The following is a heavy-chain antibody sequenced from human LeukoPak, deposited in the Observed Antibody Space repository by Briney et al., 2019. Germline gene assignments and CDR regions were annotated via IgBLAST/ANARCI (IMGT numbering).Heavy chain of an antibody. CDR3: AKDGAWLRFDD. CDR2: ISPGGGPT. V-gene: IGHV3-23*01. CDR1: GFTFRNYG. J-gene: IGHJ4*02. D-gene: IGHD5-12*01. Sequence: GGSLRLSCAASGFTFRNYGMHWVRQAPGKGLEWVSGISPGGGPTYYADSVKGRFTISRDDSKNTLYLQMKNLRAEDTAVYYCAKDGAWLRFDDWGQGILVTVSS.